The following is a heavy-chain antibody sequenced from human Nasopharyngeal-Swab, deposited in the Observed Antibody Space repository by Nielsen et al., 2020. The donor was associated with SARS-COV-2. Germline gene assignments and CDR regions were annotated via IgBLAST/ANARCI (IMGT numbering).Heavy chain of an antibody. CDR3: ARDLSSIWTSGLGV. V-gene: IGHV3-72*01. Sequence: GASLKISCAASGFTFSAHYMDWVRQAPGKGLEWVGRSRNKANSYTTEYSAAVKGRLTISRDDSKNSLYLQMSSLRTEDTALYYCARDLSSIWTSGLGVWGQGTTVIVSS. CDR1: GFTFSAHY. J-gene: IGHJ6*02. CDR2: SRNKANSYTT. D-gene: IGHD6-13*01.